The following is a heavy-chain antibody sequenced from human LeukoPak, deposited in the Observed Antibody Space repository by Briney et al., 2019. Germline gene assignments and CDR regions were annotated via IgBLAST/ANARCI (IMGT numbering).Heavy chain of an antibody. CDR2: FDPEHGEA. CDR1: GFSLTELS. D-gene: IGHD2-21*01. CDR3: ATGVYCATTTCPGCQNYYYFMDV. V-gene: IGHV1-24*01. Sequence: GASVKVSCKVSGFSLTELSIHWVRQAPGKGLEWVGGFDPEHGEAVYAQRFRARVILTEDTPTNTAYMEVTSLSADDTAVYYCATGVYCATTTCPGCQNYYYFMDVWGEGTTVTVTS. J-gene: IGHJ6*03.